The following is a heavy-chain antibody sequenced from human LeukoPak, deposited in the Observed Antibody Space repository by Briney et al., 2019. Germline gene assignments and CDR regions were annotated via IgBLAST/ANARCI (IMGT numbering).Heavy chain of an antibody. CDR3: ARPAYCGGDCYPLDY. D-gene: IGHD2-21*02. V-gene: IGHV5-51*01. CDR1: GYSFTSYW. CDR2: IYPGDSDT. Sequence: GESLKISCKGSGYSFTSYWIGWVRQMPGKGLEWMGIIYPGDSDTRYSPSFEGQVTISADKSISTAYLQWSSLKASATAMYYCARPAYCGGDCYPLDYWGQGTLVTVSS. J-gene: IGHJ4*02.